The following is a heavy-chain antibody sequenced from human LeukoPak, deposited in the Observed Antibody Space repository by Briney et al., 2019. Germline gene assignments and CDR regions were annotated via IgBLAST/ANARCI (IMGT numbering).Heavy chain of an antibody. J-gene: IGHJ6*02. Sequence: GGSLRLSCAASGFTFSSYAMHWIRQAPGKGLVWVSRINTDGSSTSYADSVKGRFTISRDNSKNTLYLQMNSLRAEDTAVYYCAKETHYYDPWRYYYYGMDVWGQGTTVTVSS. D-gene: IGHD3-22*01. CDR2: INTDGSST. V-gene: IGHV3-74*01. CDR1: GFTFSSYA. CDR3: AKETHYYDPWRYYYYGMDV.